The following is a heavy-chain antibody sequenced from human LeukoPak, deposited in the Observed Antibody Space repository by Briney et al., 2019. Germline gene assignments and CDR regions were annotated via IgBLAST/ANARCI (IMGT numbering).Heavy chain of an antibody. J-gene: IGHJ4*02. CDR1: GYTFTGYY. V-gene: IGHV1-2*02. D-gene: IGHD2-15*01. CDR3: ARGRKAQQSIGGGSYLDY. CDR2: INPNSGGT. Sequence: ASVTVSCKASGYTFTGYYMHWVRQAPGQGLEWMGWINPNSGGTNYAQKFQGRVTMTRDTSISTAYMELSRLRSDDTAVYYCARGRKAQQSIGGGSYLDYWGQGTLVTVSS.